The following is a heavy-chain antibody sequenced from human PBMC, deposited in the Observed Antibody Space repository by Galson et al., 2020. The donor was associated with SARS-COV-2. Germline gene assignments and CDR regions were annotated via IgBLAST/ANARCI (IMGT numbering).Heavy chain of an antibody. J-gene: IGHJ4*01. Sequence: SETLSLTCAVSGGSISSGGYSWSWIRQPPGKGLEWIGYIYHSGSTYYNPSLKSQVTISVDRSKNQFSLKLSSVTAADTAVYYCARRSAAFDYWGQEPWSPSPQ. CDR3: ARRSAAFDY. D-gene: IGHD2-15*01. V-gene: IGHV4-30-2*01. CDR1: GGSISSGGYS. CDR2: IYHSGST.